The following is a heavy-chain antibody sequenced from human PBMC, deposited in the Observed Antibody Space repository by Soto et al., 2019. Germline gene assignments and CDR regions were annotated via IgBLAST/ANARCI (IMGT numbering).Heavy chain of an antibody. CDR1: GFTFDDYA. CDR3: AKELYSSSPQGYYYGMDV. Sequence: PGGSLRLSCAASGFTFDDYAMHWVRQAPGKGLGWVSGISWNSGSIGYADSVKGRFTFSRDNAKNSLYLQMNSLRAEDTALYYCAKELYSSSPQGYYYGMDVWGQGTTVTVSS. D-gene: IGHD6-6*01. CDR2: ISWNSGSI. J-gene: IGHJ6*02. V-gene: IGHV3-9*01.